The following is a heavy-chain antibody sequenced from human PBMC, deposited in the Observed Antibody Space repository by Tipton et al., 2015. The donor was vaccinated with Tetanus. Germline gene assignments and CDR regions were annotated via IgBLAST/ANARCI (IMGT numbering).Heavy chain of an antibody. CDR1: GGSFNAYY. J-gene: IGHJ6*02. CDR2: ISQSGKT. CDR3: AKAPETQAYGMDV. V-gene: IGHV4-34*01. Sequence: TLSLTCAVSGGSFNAYYWSWIRQSPGKGLEWIGEISQSGKTNYNPSLKSRVTLSVDSSKNQFSLNLNSVTAADTAVYYCAKAPETQAYGMDVWGPGTTVTVSS. D-gene: IGHD1-14*01.